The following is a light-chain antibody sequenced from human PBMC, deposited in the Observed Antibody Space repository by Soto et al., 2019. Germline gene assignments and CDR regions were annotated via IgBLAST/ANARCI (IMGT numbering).Light chain of an antibody. CDR3: QQSYITPYT. CDR1: QSISVH. V-gene: IGKV1-39*01. J-gene: IGKJ2*01. Sequence: DIQMTQSPSSLSASVGDTVTITCRASQSISVHLNWYQQNPGKVPKLLIYAASNLQSGVPSRFSVSGSATDFALTISSLQPEDFATYYCQQSYITPYTFGQGTKLEIK. CDR2: AAS.